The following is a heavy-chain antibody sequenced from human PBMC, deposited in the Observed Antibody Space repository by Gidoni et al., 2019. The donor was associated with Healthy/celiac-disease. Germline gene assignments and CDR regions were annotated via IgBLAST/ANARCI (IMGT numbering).Heavy chain of an antibody. Sequence: EVQLVESGGGLVQPGGSLRLSCAASGFTFSSYSMNWVRQAPGKGLEWVSYISSSSSTIYYADSVKGRFTISRDNAKNSLYLQMNSLRAEDTAVYYCARDGAMVAAAGIFFDYWGQGTLVTVSS. D-gene: IGHD6-13*01. J-gene: IGHJ4*02. CDR1: GFTFSSYS. CDR3: ARDGAMVAAAGIFFDY. V-gene: IGHV3-48*01. CDR2: ISSSSSTI.